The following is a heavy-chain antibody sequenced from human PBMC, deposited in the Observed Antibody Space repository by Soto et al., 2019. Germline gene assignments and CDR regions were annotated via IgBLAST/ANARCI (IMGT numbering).Heavy chain of an antibody. V-gene: IGHV1-2*02. Sequence: ASVKVSCKASEYSFTGHYLHWVRQAPGQGLEWMGWIDPKSGDTNYAQKFQDRVTMTRDTSISTAYMDLSRLRSDDTAVYYCARDYDKSGYDYFDPWGQGTLVTVSS. CDR2: IDPKSGDT. D-gene: IGHD3-22*01. J-gene: IGHJ5*02. CDR1: EYSFTGHY. CDR3: ARDYDKSGYDYFDP.